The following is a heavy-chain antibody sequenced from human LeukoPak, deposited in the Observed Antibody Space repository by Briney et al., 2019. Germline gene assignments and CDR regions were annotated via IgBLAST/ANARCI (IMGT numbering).Heavy chain of an antibody. Sequence: SETLSFTCTVPGASISSYYWSWIRQPPGKGLDWIGYIYYSGSTNYNPSLKRRVTISVDTSKNQSSLRLSSVSAADTAVYYCARHRYYYDSSGYYYQHWGQGTLVTVSS. J-gene: IGHJ1*01. V-gene: IGHV4-59*01. D-gene: IGHD3-22*01. CDR2: IYYSGST. CDR3: ARHRYYYDSSGYYYQH. CDR1: GASISSYY.